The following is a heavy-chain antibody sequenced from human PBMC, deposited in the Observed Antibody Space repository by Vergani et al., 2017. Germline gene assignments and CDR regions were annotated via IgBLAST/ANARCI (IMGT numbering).Heavy chain of an antibody. Sequence: QVQLVETGGGVVQPGGSLRLYCATSGFSFNTYGAHWVRQAPGKGLEWVAFIGYDGRIKYNVDSVKGRFTISRDTSKNTLYLQMDSLRAEDTAVYYCARDGWELLDYFYYMDVWGKGTTVTVSS. J-gene: IGHJ6*03. V-gene: IGHV3-30*02. CDR3: ARDGWELLDYFYYMDV. CDR2: IGYDGRIK. CDR1: GFSFNTYG. D-gene: IGHD1-26*01.